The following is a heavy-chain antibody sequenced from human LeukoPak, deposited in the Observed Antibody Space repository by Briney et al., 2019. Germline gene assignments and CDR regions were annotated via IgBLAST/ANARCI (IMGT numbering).Heavy chain of an antibody. CDR2: ITSTSSAM. V-gene: IGHV3-48*01. J-gene: IGHJ4*02. CDR3: ARPFLSHSISYFDY. Sequence: GGSLRLSCAGSGFTSSVFGMNWVSQAPGKGLEWVSYITSTSSAMYYADSVKGRFTISRDNAKNSLFLQMNSLRAEDTAVYYCARPFLSHSISYFDYWGQGILVTVSS. D-gene: IGHD2/OR15-2a*01. CDR1: GFTSSVFG.